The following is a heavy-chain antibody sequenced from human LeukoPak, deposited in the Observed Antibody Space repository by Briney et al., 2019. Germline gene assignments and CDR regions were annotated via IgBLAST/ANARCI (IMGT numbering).Heavy chain of an antibody. CDR1: GFTFGDYA. CDR3: TRRGYDSSGYYEYWYFDL. J-gene: IGHJ2*01. D-gene: IGHD3-22*01. Sequence: GGSLRLSCTASGFTFGDYAMSWVRQALGKGLEWVGFIRNKAYGGTIEYAASVKGRFSISRDDSKSIAYLQMDSLKTEDTAVYYCTRRGYDSSGYYEYWYFDLWGRGTLLTVSS. V-gene: IGHV3-49*04. CDR2: IRNKAYGGTI.